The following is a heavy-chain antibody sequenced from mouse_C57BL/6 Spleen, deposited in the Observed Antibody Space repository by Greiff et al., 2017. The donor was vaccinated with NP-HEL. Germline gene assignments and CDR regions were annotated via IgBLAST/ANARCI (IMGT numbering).Heavy chain of an antibody. V-gene: IGHV1-5*01. CDR1: GYTFTSYW. Sequence: EVQLQQSGTVLARPGASVKMSCKTSGYTFTSYWMHWVKQRPGQGLEWIGAIYPGNSYTSYNQKFKGKAKLTAVTSASTAYMELSSLTNEDFAVYYCAGFIYYGKSPYYYAMDYWGQGTSVTVSS. D-gene: IGHD1-1*01. J-gene: IGHJ4*01. CDR2: IYPGNSYT. CDR3: AGFIYYGKSPYYYAMDY.